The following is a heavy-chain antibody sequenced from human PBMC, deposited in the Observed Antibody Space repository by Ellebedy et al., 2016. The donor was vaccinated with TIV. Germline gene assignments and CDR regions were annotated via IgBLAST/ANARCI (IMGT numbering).Heavy chain of an antibody. D-gene: IGHD2-15*01. V-gene: IGHV1-18*01. Sequence: ASVKVSXXASGYVFSSYGISWVRQAPGQGLEWMGWISGYNRNTKYAQKLQGRVIMTTDTSTSTAYMELRSLRSDDTAVYYCARGYSASLPVFDPWGQGTLVTVSS. CDR1: GYVFSSYG. CDR3: ARGYSASLPVFDP. J-gene: IGHJ5*02. CDR2: ISGYNRNT.